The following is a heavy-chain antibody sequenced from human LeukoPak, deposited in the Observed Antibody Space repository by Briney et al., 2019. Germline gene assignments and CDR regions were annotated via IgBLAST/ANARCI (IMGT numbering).Heavy chain of an antibody. D-gene: IGHD3-16*01. Sequence: PGRSLRLSCAASGFTFEDYAMHWVRQAPGKGLEWVSGFSWNSGRIGYADSVKGRFTISRDNAKNSLYLQMNSLRAEDTALYYCAKDIGGGLRWPWFDPWGQGTLVTVSS. J-gene: IGHJ5*02. CDR2: FSWNSGRI. CDR3: AKDIGGGLRWPWFDP. CDR1: GFTFEDYA. V-gene: IGHV3-9*01.